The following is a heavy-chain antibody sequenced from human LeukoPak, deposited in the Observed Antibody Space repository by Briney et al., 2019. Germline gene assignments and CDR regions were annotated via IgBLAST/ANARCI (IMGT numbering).Heavy chain of an antibody. V-gene: IGHV7-4-1*02. J-gene: IGHJ3*02. CDR1: GYTFTSYA. D-gene: IGHD2-21*02. CDR3: ARESIVVVTAYAFDI. CDR2: INTNTGNP. Sequence: GASVKVSCKASGYTFTSYAMNWVRQAPGQGLEWMGWINTNTGNPTYAQDFKGRFVFSLDTSVSTAYLQISSLKAEDTAVYYCARESIVVVTAYAFDIWGQGTMVTVSS.